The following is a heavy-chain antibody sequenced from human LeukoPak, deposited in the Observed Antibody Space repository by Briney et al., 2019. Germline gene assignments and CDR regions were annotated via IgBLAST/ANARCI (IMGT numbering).Heavy chain of an antibody. D-gene: IGHD3-10*01. Sequence: PSETLSLTCTVSGGSISSSSYYWGWIRQPPGKGLEWIGSIYYSGRTYYNPSLKSRVTISVDTSKNQFSLKLSSVTAADTAVYYCARVGKLLWFGEFFTPFDYWGQGTLVTVSS. V-gene: IGHV4-39*07. CDR2: IYYSGRT. J-gene: IGHJ4*02. CDR1: GGSISSSSYY. CDR3: ARVGKLLWFGEFFTPFDY.